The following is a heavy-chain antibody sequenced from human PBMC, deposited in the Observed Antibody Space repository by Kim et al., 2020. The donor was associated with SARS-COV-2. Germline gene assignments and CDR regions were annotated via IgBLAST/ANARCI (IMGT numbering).Heavy chain of an antibody. CDR2: IYYSGST. V-gene: IGHV4-31*03. CDR1: GGSISSGGYY. Sequence: SETLSLTCTVSGGSISSGGYYWSWIRQHPGKGLEWIGYIYYSGSTYYNPSLKSRVTISVDTSKNQFSLKLSSVTAADTAVYYCARAHSYSSSWYSHFFDYWGQGTLVTVSS. CDR3: ARAHSYSSSWYSHFFDY. J-gene: IGHJ4*02. D-gene: IGHD6-13*01.